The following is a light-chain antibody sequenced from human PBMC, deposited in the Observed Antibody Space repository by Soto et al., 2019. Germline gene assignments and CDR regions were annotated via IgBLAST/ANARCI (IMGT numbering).Light chain of an antibody. J-gene: IGLJ1*01. Sequence: QSVLTQPPSASGSPGQTVTISYTGTSSDVGGYQYVSCYQQYPGKAPNLMIYAVNKRPSEGPHRLSASRTGTKDSLSVYVLQAEDEADYYCTSYAGSNNHVFRPGTEVTVL. CDR1: SSDVGGYQY. CDR3: TSYAGSNNHV. CDR2: AVN. V-gene: IGLV2-8*01.